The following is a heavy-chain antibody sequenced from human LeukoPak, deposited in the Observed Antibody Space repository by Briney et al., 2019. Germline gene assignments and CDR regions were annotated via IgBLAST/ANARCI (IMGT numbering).Heavy chain of an antibody. V-gene: IGHV4-39*07. J-gene: IGHJ4*02. CDR2: IYHSGRT. CDR3: ARTDQVGASGNFDY. D-gene: IGHD1-26*01. Sequence: SETLSLTCTVSGGSISSSSYYWGWIRQPPGKGLEWIGKIYHSGRTNYNPSLKSRVTISVDKSKNQFSLKLSSVTAADTAVYYCARTDQVGASGNFDYWGQGTLVTVSS. CDR1: GGSISSSSYY.